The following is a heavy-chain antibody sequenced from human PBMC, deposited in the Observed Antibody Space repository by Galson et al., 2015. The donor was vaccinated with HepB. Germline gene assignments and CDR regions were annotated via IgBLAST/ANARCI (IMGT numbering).Heavy chain of an antibody. Sequence: SLRLSCAASGFTFSGYAMSWVRQAPGKGLEWISSISDRGNSAYYADSVKGRFTISRDNSKNTLCLQMSSLRAEDTALYYCATKDSGYDHSYWGQGTLVTVSS. CDR1: GFTFSGYA. V-gene: IGHV3-23*01. CDR3: ATKDSGYDHSY. D-gene: IGHD5-12*01. CDR2: ISDRGNSA. J-gene: IGHJ4*02.